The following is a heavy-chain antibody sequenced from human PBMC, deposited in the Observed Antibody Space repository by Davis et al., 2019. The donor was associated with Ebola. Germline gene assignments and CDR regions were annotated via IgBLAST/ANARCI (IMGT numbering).Heavy chain of an antibody. D-gene: IGHD6-13*01. CDR3: ASVYSSSWGWFDP. Sequence: LGGSLRLSCAASGFTFSSYWMSWVRQAPGKGLEWVANIKQDGSEKYYVDSVKGRFTISRDNAKNSLYLQMNSLRAEDTAVYYCASVYSSSWGWFDPWGQGTLVTVSS. CDR2: IKQDGSEK. CDR1: GFTFSSYW. V-gene: IGHV3-7*01. J-gene: IGHJ5*02.